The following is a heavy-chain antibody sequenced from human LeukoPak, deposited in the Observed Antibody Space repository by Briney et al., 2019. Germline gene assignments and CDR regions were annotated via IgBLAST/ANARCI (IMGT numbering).Heavy chain of an antibody. CDR3: ATLGTRYYDSSGYHWGLLDY. CDR2: IYTGGST. J-gene: IGHJ4*02. Sequence: QPGGSLRLSCAASGFTVSSKYMTWVSQAPGKGLEWASSIYTGGSTHYADSVKGRFTISRDNSKNTLYLQMNTLRAEDTAVFYCATLGTRYYDSSGYHWGLLDYWGQGTLVTVSS. CDR1: GFTVSSKY. V-gene: IGHV3-53*01. D-gene: IGHD3-22*01.